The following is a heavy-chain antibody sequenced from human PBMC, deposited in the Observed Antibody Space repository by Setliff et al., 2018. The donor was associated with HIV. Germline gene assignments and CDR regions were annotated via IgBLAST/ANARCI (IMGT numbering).Heavy chain of an antibody. Sequence: SETLSLTCTVSGDSISGFYWSWIRQPPEKGLECIGYIYSSGSTNYNPSLKSRVTMSVDTSKNQFSLELRSVTAADTAVYYCARRVVLAAAFDYWGQGALVTVSS. CDR1: GDSISGFY. D-gene: IGHD2-15*01. J-gene: IGHJ4*02. CDR3: ARRVVLAAAFDY. V-gene: IGHV4-59*08. CDR2: IYSSGST.